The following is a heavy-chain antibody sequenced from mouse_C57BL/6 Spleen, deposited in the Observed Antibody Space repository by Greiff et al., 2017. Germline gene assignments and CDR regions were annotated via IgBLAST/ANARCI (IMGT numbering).Heavy chain of an antibody. Sequence: QVQLQQSGAELAKPGASVKLSCKASGYTFTSYWMHWVKQRPGQGLEWIGYINPSSGYPKYNQKFKDKATLTADKSSSTAYMQLSSLTYEASAFYYCARGVYSNYGDYAMDYWGQGTSVTVSS. V-gene: IGHV1-7*01. D-gene: IGHD2-5*01. CDR2: INPSSGYP. CDR3: ARGVYSNYGDYAMDY. CDR1: GYTFTSYW. J-gene: IGHJ4*01.